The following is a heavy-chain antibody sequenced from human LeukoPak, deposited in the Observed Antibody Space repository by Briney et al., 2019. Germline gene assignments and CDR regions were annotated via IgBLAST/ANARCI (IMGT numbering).Heavy chain of an antibody. J-gene: IGHJ6*03. Sequence: GGSLRLSCAASGFTFSSYWMSWVRQAPGKGLEWVANIKQDGSEKYYVDSVKGRFTISRDNSKKTLYLQMDSLRGEDTAVYYWAGGGFGEAYYYYYYMDVWGKGTTVTVSS. D-gene: IGHD3-10*01. V-gene: IGHV3-7*03. CDR3: AGGGFGEAYYYYYYMDV. CDR2: IKQDGSEK. CDR1: GFTFSSYW.